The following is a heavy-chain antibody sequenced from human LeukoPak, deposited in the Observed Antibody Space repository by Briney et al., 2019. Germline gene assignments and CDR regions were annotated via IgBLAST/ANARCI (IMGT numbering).Heavy chain of an antibody. Sequence: TGGSLRLSCATSGFTFSTYVMSWVRQAPGKGLEWVSGISGSGDNTYYADSVKGRFTISRDNSKNTQFLQMTSLRADDTAVYYCAKSGSYPGGYYYYMDVWGKGTTVTVSS. V-gene: IGHV3-23*01. D-gene: IGHD1-26*01. J-gene: IGHJ6*03. CDR3: AKSGSYPGGYYYYMDV. CDR1: GFTFSTYV. CDR2: ISGSGDNT.